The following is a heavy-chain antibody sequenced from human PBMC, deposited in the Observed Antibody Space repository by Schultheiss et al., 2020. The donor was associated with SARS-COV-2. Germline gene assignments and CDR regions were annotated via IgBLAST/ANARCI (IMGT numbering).Heavy chain of an antibody. CDR3: ARGRSRSDY. D-gene: IGHD3-16*01. J-gene: IGHJ4*02. Sequence: GGSLRLSCAASGFTFSSYGMHWVRQAPGKGLEWVSAISGSGGSTYYADSVKGRFTISRDNSKNTLYLQMNSLRAEDTAVYYCARGRSRSDYWGQGTMVTVSS. V-gene: IGHV3-23*01. CDR2: ISGSGGST. CDR1: GFTFSSYG.